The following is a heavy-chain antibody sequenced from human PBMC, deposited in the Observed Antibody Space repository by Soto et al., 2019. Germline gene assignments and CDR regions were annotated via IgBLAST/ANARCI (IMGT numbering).Heavy chain of an antibody. V-gene: IGHV3-30*18. CDR2: ISYDGSNK. CDR3: AKEWRGYNYLPMDV. D-gene: IGHD5-12*01. J-gene: IGHJ6*02. Sequence: GGSLRLSCAASGFTFSSYGMHWVRQAPGKGLEWVAVISYDGSNKYYADSVKGRFTISRDNSKNTLYLQMNSLRAEDTAVYYCAKEWRGYNYLPMDVWGQGTTVTVSS. CDR1: GFTFSSYG.